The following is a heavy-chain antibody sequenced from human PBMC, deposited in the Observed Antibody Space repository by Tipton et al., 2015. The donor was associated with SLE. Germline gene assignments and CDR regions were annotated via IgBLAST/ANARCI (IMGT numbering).Heavy chain of an antibody. Sequence: GLVKPSETLSLTCAVYGGSLSGYYWSWIRQPPGKGLEWIGEINHSGSTNYNPSLKSRVTISVDTSKNQFSLKLTSVTAADTAVYYCATSRGYWGQGTLVTVSS. CDR3: ATSRGY. CDR2: INHSGST. V-gene: IGHV4-34*01. J-gene: IGHJ4*02. CDR1: GGSLSGYY.